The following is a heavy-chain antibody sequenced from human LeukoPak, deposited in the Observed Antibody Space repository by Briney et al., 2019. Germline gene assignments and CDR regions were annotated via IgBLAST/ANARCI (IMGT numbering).Heavy chain of an antibody. CDR2: ISGSGGST. CDR3: AKVDSSVDY. CDR1: GFTVSSNY. J-gene: IGHJ4*02. V-gene: IGHV3-23*01. Sequence: GGSLRLSCAASGFTVSSNYMSWVRQAPGKGLEWVSAISGSGGSTYYADSVKGRFTISRDNSKNTLYLQMNSLRAEDTAVYYCAKVDSSVDYWGQGTLVTVSS. D-gene: IGHD6-19*01.